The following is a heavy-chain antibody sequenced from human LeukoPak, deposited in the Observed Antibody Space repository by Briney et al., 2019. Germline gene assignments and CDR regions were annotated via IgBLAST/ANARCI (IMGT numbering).Heavy chain of an antibody. D-gene: IGHD5-18*01. CDR2: INPSGGST. V-gene: IGHV1-46*01. J-gene: IGHJ5*02. CDR3: ARDAETLDTAMVIGWFDP. CDR1: GYTFTSYY. Sequence: ASVKVSCKASGYTFTSYYMHWVRQAPGQGLEWMGIINPSGGSTSYAQKFQGRVTMTRDTTTSTVYMELSSLRSEDTAVYYCARDAETLDTAMVIGWFDPWGQGTLVTVSS.